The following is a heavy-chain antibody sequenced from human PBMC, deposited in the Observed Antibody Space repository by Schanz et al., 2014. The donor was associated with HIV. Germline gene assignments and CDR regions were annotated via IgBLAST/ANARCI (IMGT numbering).Heavy chain of an antibody. J-gene: IGHJ6*02. CDR2: ISYDGTKK. CDR1: GFSFDTFG. CDR3: AKDRNYYESKYRGKGNYYYYYGMDV. V-gene: IGHV3-30*18. Sequence: QVQLVESGGGVVQPGRSLRLSCAGSGFSFDTFGIHWVRQAPGKGLEWLAVISYDGTKKSYADSVKGRFTISRDNSKNALSLLIKSLRADDAAVYYCAKDRNYYESKYRGKGNYYYYYGMDVWGQGTTVTVSS. D-gene: IGHD3-22*01.